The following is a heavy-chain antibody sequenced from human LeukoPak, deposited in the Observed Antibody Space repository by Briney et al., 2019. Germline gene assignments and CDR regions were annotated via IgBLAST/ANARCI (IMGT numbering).Heavy chain of an antibody. CDR3: ARESTGWFDP. Sequence: ASVKDSCKASGYTFTGYHMHWVRQAPGKGLERMGWINPNSGGTNYAQKFQGRVTMTRDTSSSTAYMELSRLRSDDTAVYYCARESTGWFDPWGQGTLVTVSS. D-gene: IGHD1-14*01. CDR2: INPNSGGT. CDR1: GYTFTGYH. V-gene: IGHV1-2*02. J-gene: IGHJ5*02.